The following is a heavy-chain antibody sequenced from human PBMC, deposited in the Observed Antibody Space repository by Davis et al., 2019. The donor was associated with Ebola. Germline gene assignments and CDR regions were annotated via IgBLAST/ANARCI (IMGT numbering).Heavy chain of an antibody. CDR1: GFTFSSYE. V-gene: IGHV3-7*03. Sequence: PGGSLRLSCAASGFTFSSYEMNWVRQAPGKGLEWVANIKQDGSEKYYVDSVKGRFTISRDNAKNSLYLQMNSLRAEDTAVYYCARVNSGSYHGYYYYYYGMDVWGQGTTVTVSS. CDR2: IKQDGSEK. CDR3: ARVNSGSYHGYYYYYYGMDV. D-gene: IGHD1-26*01. J-gene: IGHJ6*02.